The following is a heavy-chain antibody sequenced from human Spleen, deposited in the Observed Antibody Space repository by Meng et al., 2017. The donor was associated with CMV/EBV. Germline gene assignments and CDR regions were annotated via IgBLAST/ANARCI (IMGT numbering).Heavy chain of an antibody. CDR2: ISSSGSNT. CDR1: GFTFSSSE. V-gene: IGHV3-23*01. CDR3: AKAHYDFWSAYSQAGFDY. D-gene: IGHD3-3*01. Sequence: GESLKISCTASGFTFSSSEMNWVRQAPGKGLEWVSHISSSGSNTYSADSVKGRFTISRDNSKNMLYLQMDSLRAEDTAVYYCAKAHYDFWSAYSQAGFDYWGQGRLVTVSS. J-gene: IGHJ4*02.